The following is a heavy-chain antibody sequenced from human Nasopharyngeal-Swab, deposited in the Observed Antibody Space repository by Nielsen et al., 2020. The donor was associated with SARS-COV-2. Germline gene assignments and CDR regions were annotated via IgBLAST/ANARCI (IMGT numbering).Heavy chain of an antibody. CDR1: GYTFTSYD. CDR2: MNPNSGNT. J-gene: IGHJ6*03. D-gene: IGHD2-2*01. Sequence: ASVKVSCKASGYTFTSYDINWVRQATGQGLEWMGWMNPNSGNTGYAQKFQGRVTMTRNTSISTAYMELSSLRSEDTAVYYCARGHQYQLLFLYYYYMDVWGKGTTVTVSS. CDR3: ARGHQYQLLFLYYYYMDV. V-gene: IGHV1-8*01.